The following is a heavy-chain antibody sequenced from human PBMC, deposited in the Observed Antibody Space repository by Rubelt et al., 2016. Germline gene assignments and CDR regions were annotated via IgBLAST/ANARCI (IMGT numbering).Heavy chain of an antibody. Sequence: QVQLQQWGAGLLKPSETLSLTCAVYGGSFSGYYWTWIRQPPGKGLEWIGEINQSGTTNSNQSLNSRVTISVDTSKNQFSLKLNSVAAADTAVYYCARGWRWLSCSNHGMDVWGQGTTVTVSS. CDR3: ARGWRWLSCSNHGMDV. CDR2: INQSGTT. CDR1: GGSFSGYY. D-gene: IGHD6-19*01. J-gene: IGHJ6*02. V-gene: IGHV4-34*01.